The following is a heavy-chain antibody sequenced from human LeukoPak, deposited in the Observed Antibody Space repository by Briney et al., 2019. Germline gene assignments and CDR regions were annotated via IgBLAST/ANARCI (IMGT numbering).Heavy chain of an antibody. CDR2: IKQDGSEK. Sequence: GGSLRLSCAASGFTFSSYWRSWVRQAPGKGLEWVANIKQDGSEKYYVDSVKGRFTISRDNAKNPLYLQMNSLRAEDTAVYYCARSPGGPADIVVVPGDYYYMDVWGKGTTVTVSS. J-gene: IGHJ6*03. CDR1: GFTFSSYW. CDR3: ARSPGGPADIVVVPGDYYYMDV. V-gene: IGHV3-7*01. D-gene: IGHD2-2*01.